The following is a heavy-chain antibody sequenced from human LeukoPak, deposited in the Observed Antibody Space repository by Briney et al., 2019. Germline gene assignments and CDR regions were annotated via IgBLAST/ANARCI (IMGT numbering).Heavy chain of an antibody. Sequence: GGSLRLSCAASGFIFSSYRMHWVRQAPGKGLVWVSRINSDGSSTSYADSVKGRFTISRDNAKNTLYLQMNSPRAEDTAVYYCARRVVVPAAPYYFDYWGQGTLVTVSS. D-gene: IGHD2-2*01. CDR3: ARRVVVPAAPYYFDY. CDR1: GFIFSSYR. J-gene: IGHJ4*02. CDR2: INSDGSST. V-gene: IGHV3-74*01.